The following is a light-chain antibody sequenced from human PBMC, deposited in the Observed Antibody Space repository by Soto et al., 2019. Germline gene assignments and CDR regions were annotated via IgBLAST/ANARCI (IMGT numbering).Light chain of an antibody. CDR1: SSDVGGYNL. J-gene: IGLJ1*01. Sequence: QSALTQPASVSGSPGQSITISCTGTSSDVGGYNLVSWYQQHPGKAPKLMIYEGSKRPSGISNRFSGSKSGNTASLTISGLQDEDEAEYYCCSYSDSSRIYVFGSGTKLTVL. CDR3: CSYSDSSRIYV. CDR2: EGS. V-gene: IGLV2-23*01.